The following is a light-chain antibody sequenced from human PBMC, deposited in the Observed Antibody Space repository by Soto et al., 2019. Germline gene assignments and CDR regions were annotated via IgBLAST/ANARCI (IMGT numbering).Light chain of an antibody. Sequence: DIVMTQSQDSLAVPLGERSTIDCKSSQNILYSSNNKNYLAWYQQKPGQPPRLLFYWASTRESGVPARFSCSGSGADFTLTINGLQPEDVAVYYCQQYYGSPWTFGQGTKVEVK. CDR1: QNILYSSNNKNY. J-gene: IGKJ1*01. CDR2: WAS. V-gene: IGKV4-1*01. CDR3: QQYYGSPWT.